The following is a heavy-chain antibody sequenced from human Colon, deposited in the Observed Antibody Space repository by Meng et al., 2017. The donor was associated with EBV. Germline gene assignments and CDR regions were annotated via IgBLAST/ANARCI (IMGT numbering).Heavy chain of an antibody. V-gene: IGHV6-1*01. CDR2: TYYRSKWNN. D-gene: IGHD1/OR15-1a*01. J-gene: IGHJ4*02. Sequence: VRLQTERPDLGKRSHILSVSCAYFWERVSRTGGCWNWIRQSPSRGLEWLGRTYYRSKWNNDYGVFVKGRIALNPDTSKKQFFLQLNSVTPEDTAVYYCARDYGTSRPFEYWGQGILVTVSS. CDR3: ARDYGTSRPFEY. CDR1: WERVSRTGGC.